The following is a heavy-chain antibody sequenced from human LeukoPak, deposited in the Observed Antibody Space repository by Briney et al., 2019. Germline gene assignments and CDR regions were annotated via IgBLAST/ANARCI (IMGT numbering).Heavy chain of an antibody. D-gene: IGHD1-1*01. V-gene: IGHV1-46*01. CDR1: GYIFSSYH. CDR2: INPSGGST. Sequence: ASVKVSCKASGYIFSSYHIHWVRQAPGQGLEWMGIINPSGGSTSYAQKFQGRVTMTRDTSTSTVHVELSSLRSEDTAVYYCARDGQEYDTGFFDYWGQGTLVTVSS. CDR3: ARDGQEYDTGFFDY. J-gene: IGHJ4*02.